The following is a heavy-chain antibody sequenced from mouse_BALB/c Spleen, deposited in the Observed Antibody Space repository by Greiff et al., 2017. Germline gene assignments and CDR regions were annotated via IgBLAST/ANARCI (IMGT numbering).Heavy chain of an antibody. CDR2: ISSGGGST. CDR1: GFAFSSYD. Sequence: EVQGVESGGGLVKPGGSLKLSCAASGFAFSSYDMSWVRQTPEKRLEWVAYISSGGGSTYYPDTVKGRFTISRDNAKNTLYLQMSSLKSEDTAMYYCARPEYGNPFAYWGQGTLVTVSA. V-gene: IGHV5-12-1*01. CDR3: ARPEYGNPFAY. J-gene: IGHJ3*01. D-gene: IGHD2-10*02.